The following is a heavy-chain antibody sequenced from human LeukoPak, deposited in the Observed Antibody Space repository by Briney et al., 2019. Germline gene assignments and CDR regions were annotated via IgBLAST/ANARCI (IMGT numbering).Heavy chain of an antibody. CDR3: ASGGGSGLPYYDFRSGYSKGPYYYYYYMDV. Sequence: PSETLSLTCTVSGGSISSSSYYWGWIRQPPGKGLEWIGSIYYSGSTYYNPSLKSRVTISVDTSKNQFSLKLSSVTAADTAVYYCASGGGSGLPYYDFRSGYSKGPYYYYYYMDVWGKGTTVTVSS. J-gene: IGHJ6*03. D-gene: IGHD3-3*01. CDR1: GGSISSSSYY. V-gene: IGHV4-39*01. CDR2: IYYSGST.